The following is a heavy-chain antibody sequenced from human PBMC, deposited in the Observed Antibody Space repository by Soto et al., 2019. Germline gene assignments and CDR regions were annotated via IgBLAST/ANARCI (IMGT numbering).Heavy chain of an antibody. V-gene: IGHV3-23*01. Sequence: GGSLRLSCAASGFPFSTYPMNWVRQVPGKGLEWVSGISGSVISTVYADSVKGRFTISRDNSKNTVYLQMNRLRAEDTALYYCVKLTVTKASYYYFGMDVWGQGTRVTFSS. CDR3: VKLTVTKASYYYFGMDV. CDR1: GFPFSTYP. CDR2: ISGSVIST. J-gene: IGHJ6*02. D-gene: IGHD4-4*01.